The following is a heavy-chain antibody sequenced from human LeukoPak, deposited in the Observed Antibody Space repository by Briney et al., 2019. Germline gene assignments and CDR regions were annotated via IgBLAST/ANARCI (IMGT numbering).Heavy chain of an antibody. CDR1: GFSLSGHW. J-gene: IGHJ4*02. CDR2: ISPTGSTT. V-gene: IGHV3-74*01. CDR3: ARGPNSNWSGLDF. D-gene: IGHD6-6*01. Sequence: GSLRLSCTVSGFSLSGHWMHWARQLPGKGLVWVSRISPTGSTTSYADSVKGRFTVSRDNAKNTLYLQVNNLRAEDTAVYYCARGPNSNWSGLDFWGQGTLLTVSS.